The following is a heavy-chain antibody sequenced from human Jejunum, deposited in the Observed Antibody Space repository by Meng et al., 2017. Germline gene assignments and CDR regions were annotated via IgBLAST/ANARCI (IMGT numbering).Heavy chain of an antibody. CDR2: IGSFGNII. Sequence: GESLKIPCAASGFTFSDYEMNWVRQAPGKGLEWVSYIGSFGNIIKYADSVKGRFTISRDNAKNSLYLEMNSLRVENTAVHYCARRFVGVTTYLDYWGQGTLVTVSS. J-gene: IGHJ4*02. D-gene: IGHD1-26*01. CDR3: ARRFVGVTTYLDY. CDR1: GFTFSDYE. V-gene: IGHV3-48*03.